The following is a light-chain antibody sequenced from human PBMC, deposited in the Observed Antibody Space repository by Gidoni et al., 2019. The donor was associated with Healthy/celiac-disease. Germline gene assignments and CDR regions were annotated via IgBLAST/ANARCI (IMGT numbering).Light chain of an antibody. Sequence: LSASVGDSVTITCRASQSISSYLNWYQQKPGKAPKLLIYAASSLQSGVPSRFSGSGSGTDFTLTISRLQPEDFATYYCQQSYSTPWTFGQGTKVEIK. CDR3: QQSYSTPWT. J-gene: IGKJ1*01. CDR2: AAS. CDR1: QSISSY. V-gene: IGKV1-39*01.